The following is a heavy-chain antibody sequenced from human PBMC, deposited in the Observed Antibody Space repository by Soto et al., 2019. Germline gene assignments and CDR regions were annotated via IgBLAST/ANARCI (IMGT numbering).Heavy chain of an antibody. D-gene: IGHD4-17*01. Sequence: GGSLRLSCAASGFTLSSYAMTWVRQAPGRGLEWGSVISGSGVYTYSADSVKGRFTLFRDSSKNTLCLQMNSRRAEDTAVYYCARRSSKTYGVDCWGQGTLVTVSS. CDR2: ISGSGVYT. CDR1: GFTLSSYA. V-gene: IGHV3-23*01. CDR3: ARRSSKTYGVDC. J-gene: IGHJ4*02.